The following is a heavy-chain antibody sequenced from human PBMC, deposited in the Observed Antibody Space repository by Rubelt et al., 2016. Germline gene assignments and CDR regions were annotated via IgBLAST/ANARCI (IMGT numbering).Heavy chain of an antibody. CDR1: GFAFSGSA. V-gene: IGHV3-73*01. D-gene: IGHD5-24*01. Sequence: EVQLLESGGGLVQPGGSLKLSCAASGFAFSGSAVHWVRQASGKGLEWVGRIRSKPNNYATAYAASVNGRFTISRDESKNTAYLQMNSLKTEDTAVYYCTGQERATTFFDYWGQGTLVTVSS. CDR2: IRSKPNNYAT. J-gene: IGHJ4*02. CDR3: TGQERATTFFDY.